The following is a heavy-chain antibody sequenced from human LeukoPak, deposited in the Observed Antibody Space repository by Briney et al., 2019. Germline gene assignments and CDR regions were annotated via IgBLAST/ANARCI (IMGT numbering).Heavy chain of an antibody. D-gene: IGHD3-22*01. Sequence: GGSLRLSCAASGFPFSDVWTSWVRQAPGKGLEWVGRIKRKTDGGTADYAAPVKGRFTFSRDDSKNTLYLQMNSLKTEDTAVYYCTTDWYYYDSSGYYPIFWGQGTLVTVSS. CDR1: GFPFSDVW. CDR3: TTDWYYYDSSGYYPIF. V-gene: IGHV3-15*01. J-gene: IGHJ4*02. CDR2: IKRKTDGGTA.